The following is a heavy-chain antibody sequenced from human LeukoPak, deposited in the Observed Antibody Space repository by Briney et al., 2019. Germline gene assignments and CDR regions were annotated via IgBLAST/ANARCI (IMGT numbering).Heavy chain of an antibody. CDR1: GYSISSGYY. Sequence: SETLSLTCAVSGYSISSGYYWGWIRQPPGKGLEWIGSIYHSGSTYYNPSLKSRVTISVDTSKNQLSLKLSSVTAADTAVYYCARAHCSSTSCSYFDLWGRGTLVTVSS. J-gene: IGHJ2*01. V-gene: IGHV4-38-2*01. CDR2: IYHSGST. D-gene: IGHD2-2*01. CDR3: ARAHCSSTSCSYFDL.